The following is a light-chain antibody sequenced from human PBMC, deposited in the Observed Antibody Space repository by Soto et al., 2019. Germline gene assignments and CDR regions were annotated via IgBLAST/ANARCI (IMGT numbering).Light chain of an antibody. CDR3: QRYGNSPWT. J-gene: IGKJ1*01. CDR1: QSVSNNY. CDR2: GAS. Sequence: EIVLTQSPGTLSLSPGERATLSCRASQSVSNNYLAWYQQRPGQAPRLLTYGASSRAIGIPDRFSGSGSGTDFTLTINRLEPEDFAVYYCQRYGNSPWTFGQGTKVEIK. V-gene: IGKV3-20*01.